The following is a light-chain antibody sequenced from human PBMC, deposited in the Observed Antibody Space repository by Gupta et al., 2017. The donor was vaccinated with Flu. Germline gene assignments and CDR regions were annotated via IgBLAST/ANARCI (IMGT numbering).Light chain of an antibody. Sequence: HSALPTPAPVSSAPGQSITIYSTGTSSDVGTYNYDYWYQQHPGKAPKLMIYDVSNRPSGVSNRFSGSKSGNTASLTISGLQAEDEADYYCSSYTSSSTLEVFGGGTKLTVL. CDR1: SSDVGTYNY. CDR2: DVS. V-gene: IGLV2-14*01. CDR3: SSYTSSSTLEV. J-gene: IGLJ3*02.